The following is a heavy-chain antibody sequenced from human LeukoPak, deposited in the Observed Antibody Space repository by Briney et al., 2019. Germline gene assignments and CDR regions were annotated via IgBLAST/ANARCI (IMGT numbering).Heavy chain of an antibody. Sequence: SETLSLTCTVSGGSISSYYWSWIRQPPGKGLEWIGRIYTSGSTNYNPSLKSRVTMSVDTSKNQFSLKLSSVTAADTAVYYCASGHYYYGMDVWGQGTTVTVSS. CDR1: GGSISSYY. CDR2: IYTSGST. CDR3: ASGHYYYGMDV. V-gene: IGHV4-4*07. J-gene: IGHJ6*02.